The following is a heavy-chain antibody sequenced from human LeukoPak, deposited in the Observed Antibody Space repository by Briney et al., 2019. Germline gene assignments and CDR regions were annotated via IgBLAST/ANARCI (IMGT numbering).Heavy chain of an antibody. J-gene: IGHJ4*02. V-gene: IGHV4-39*01. CDR2: IYYSGST. CDR3: ASPRYSYVYRPIDY. Sequence: PSETLSLTRTVSGGSISSSSYYWGWIRQPPGKGLEWIGSIYYSGSTYYNPPLKSRVTISVDTSKNQFSLKLSSVTAADTAVYYCASPRYSYVYRPIDYWGQGTLVTVSS. CDR1: GGSISSSSYY. D-gene: IGHD5-18*01.